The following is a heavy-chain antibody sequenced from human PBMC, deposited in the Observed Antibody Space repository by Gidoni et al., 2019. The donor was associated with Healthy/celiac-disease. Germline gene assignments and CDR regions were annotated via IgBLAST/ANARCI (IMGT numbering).Heavy chain of an antibody. CDR1: GGTFSSYA. CDR2: IIPILGIA. Sequence: QVQLVQSGAAVTKPGSSVKVSCKSSGGTFSSYAISWVRQAPGQGREWMGRIIPILGIANYAQKFQGRVTITADKSTSTAYMELSSLRSEDTAVYYCARGSRNGLCDYWGQGTLVTVSS. V-gene: IGHV1-69*09. J-gene: IGHJ4*02. CDR3: ARGSRNGLCDY. D-gene: IGHD2-2*01.